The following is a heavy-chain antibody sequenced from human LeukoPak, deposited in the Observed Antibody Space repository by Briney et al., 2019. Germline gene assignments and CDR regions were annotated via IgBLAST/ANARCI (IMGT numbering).Heavy chain of an antibody. Sequence: PGGSLRLSCAASGFTFSSYWMSWVRQAPGKGLEWVANIKQDGSEKYYVDSVKGRFTISRDNAKNSLYLQMNSLRPEDTAVYYCARDQRSESYYPWGWFDPLGPGNPGHRLL. V-gene: IGHV3-7*01. J-gene: IGHJ5*02. D-gene: IGHD1-26*01. CDR2: IKQDGSEK. CDR1: GFTFSSYW. CDR3: ARDQRSESYYPWGWFDP.